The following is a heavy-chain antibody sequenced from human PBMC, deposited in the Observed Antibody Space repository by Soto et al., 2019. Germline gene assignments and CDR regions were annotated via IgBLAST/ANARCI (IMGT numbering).Heavy chain of an antibody. D-gene: IGHD5-12*01. V-gene: IGHV4-31*03. CDR2: IYYSGTT. J-gene: IGHJ3*02. CDR3: ARDESATDAFDI. CDR1: GGSISSGGYY. Sequence: QVQLQESGPGLVKPSQTLSLTCTVSGGSISSGGYYWSWIRQNPGKGLEWIGYIYYSGTTNYNPSLKSRLTISVDPSKNQFSLKLNSMTAADTAVYYCARDESATDAFDIWGQGTMVTVSS.